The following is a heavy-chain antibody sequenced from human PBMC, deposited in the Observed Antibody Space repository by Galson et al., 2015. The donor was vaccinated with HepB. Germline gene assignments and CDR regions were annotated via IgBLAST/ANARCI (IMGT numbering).Heavy chain of an antibody. J-gene: IGHJ4*02. D-gene: IGHD3-22*01. Sequence: SLRLSCAASGFMSSNSAMTWIRQAPGKGLEWVSAISYNGANTFYADSVRGRFTISRDNSKNTVFLQMNSLRAEDTALYYCAKDPRCLGVSCYYAYRGPGTLLTVS. CDR1: GFMSSNSA. CDR2: ISYNGANT. CDR3: AKDPRCLGVSCYYAY. V-gene: IGHV3-23*01.